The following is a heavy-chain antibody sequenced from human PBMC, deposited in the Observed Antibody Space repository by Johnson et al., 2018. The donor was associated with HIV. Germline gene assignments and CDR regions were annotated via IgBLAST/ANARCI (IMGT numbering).Heavy chain of an antibody. CDR2: IKQAGSEN. D-gene: IGHD2/OR15-2a*01. V-gene: IGHV3-7*02. Sequence: VQLVESGGGLVQPGGSLRLSCAASGFTFSNYWMSWVRQAPGKGLEWVATIKQAGSENYYADSVKGRFTISRDNSKNTLYLQMNSLRAEDTAVYYCAKNSAAFDIWGQGTMVTVSS. J-gene: IGHJ3*02. CDR3: AKNSAAFDI. CDR1: GFTFSNYW.